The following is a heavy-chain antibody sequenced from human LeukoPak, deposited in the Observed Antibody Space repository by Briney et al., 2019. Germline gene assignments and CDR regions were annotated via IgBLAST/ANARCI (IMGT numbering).Heavy chain of an antibody. D-gene: IGHD1-1*01. CDR3: AGSPGTLVDY. CDR2: MNPNSGNT. V-gene: IGHV1-8*02. Sequence: ASVKISCKASGYTFTSYHMHWVRQAPGQGLEWMGWMNPNSGNTGYAQKFQGRVTMTRNTSISTAYMELSSLRSEDTAVYYCAGSPGTLVDYWGQGTLVTVSS. J-gene: IGHJ4*02. CDR1: GYTFTSYH.